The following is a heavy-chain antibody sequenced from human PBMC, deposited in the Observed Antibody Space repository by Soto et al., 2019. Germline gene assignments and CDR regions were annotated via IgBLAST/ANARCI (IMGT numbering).Heavy chain of an antibody. Sequence: LEILSLTCTVSGGSISSSSYYWGWIRQPPGKGLEWIGSIYYSGSTYYNPSLKSRVTISVDTSKNQFSLKLSSVTAADTAVYYCASQYYQLLHYYIDVWGKGTTVTVSS. CDR2: IYYSGST. D-gene: IGHD2-2*01. J-gene: IGHJ6*03. CDR1: GGSISSSSYY. V-gene: IGHV4-39*01. CDR3: ASQYYQLLHYYIDV.